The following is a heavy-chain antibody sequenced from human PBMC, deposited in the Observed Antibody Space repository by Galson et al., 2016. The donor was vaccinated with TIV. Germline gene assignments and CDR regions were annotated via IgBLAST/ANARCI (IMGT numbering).Heavy chain of an antibody. Sequence: SVKVSCKASGGTFSSYGISWVRQAPGQGLEWMGGINPVFGIPNYAQKFQGRATITADESTSTAYMELTSLRSEDTAVYYCARGKERVINYYYYMDVWGKGTTITVSS. CDR3: ARGKERVINYYYYMDV. D-gene: IGHD3-3*01. CDR1: GGTFSSYG. CDR2: INPVFGIP. V-gene: IGHV1-69*13. J-gene: IGHJ6*03.